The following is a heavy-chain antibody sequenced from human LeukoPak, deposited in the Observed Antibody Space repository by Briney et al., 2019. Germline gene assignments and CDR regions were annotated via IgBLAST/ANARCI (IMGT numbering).Heavy chain of an antibody. CDR2: INHSGST. CDR1: GGSFSGYY. CDR3: ARGEWQWLGGYYYMDV. J-gene: IGHJ6*03. V-gene: IGHV4-34*01. D-gene: IGHD6-19*01. Sequence: SETLSLTCAVYGGSFSGYYWSWIRQPPGKELEWIGEINHSGSTNYNPSLKSRVTISVDTSKNQFSLKLSSVTAADTAVYYCARGEWQWLGGYYYMDVWGKGATVTVSS.